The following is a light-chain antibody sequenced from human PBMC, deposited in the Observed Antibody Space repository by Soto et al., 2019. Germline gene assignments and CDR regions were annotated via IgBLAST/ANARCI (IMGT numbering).Light chain of an antibody. J-gene: IGKJ1*01. CDR2: WAS. CDR1: QSILYSSNNKNY. V-gene: IGKV4-1*01. CDR3: LQYYTTPEA. Sequence: DIVLTQSPDSLAVSLGERATINCKSSQSILYSSNNKNYLAWYQQKPGQPPKLLIYWASTRESGVPDRFSGSGSGTDFTLTTRSLQAEDVAVYYCLQYYTTPEAFGHGTKVEIE.